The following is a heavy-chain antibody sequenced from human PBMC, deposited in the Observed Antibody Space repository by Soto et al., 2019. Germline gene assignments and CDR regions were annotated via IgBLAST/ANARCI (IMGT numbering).Heavy chain of an antibody. D-gene: IGHD6-6*01. CDR1: GFTFTSSA. J-gene: IGHJ6*02. CDR3: AADRGSSSPNYYYYGMDV. Sequence: SVKVSCKASGFTFTSSAVQWVRQARGQRLEWMGWIVVGSGNTNYAQKFQERVTITRDMSTSTAYMELSSLRSEDTAVYYCAADRGSSSPNYYYYGMDVWGQGTTVTVSS. CDR2: IVVGSGNT. V-gene: IGHV1-58*01.